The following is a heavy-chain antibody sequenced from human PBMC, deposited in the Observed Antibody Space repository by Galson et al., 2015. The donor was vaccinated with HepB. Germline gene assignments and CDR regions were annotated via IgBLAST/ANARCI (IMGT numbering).Heavy chain of an antibody. J-gene: IGHJ4*02. Sequence: SLRLSCAASGFTFSSHRMSWVRQAPGKGLEWVATIKQDGSERYYVDSVKGRFTISRDNAKNSLYLQMNSLRVEDTAVYYCAHAPNLYYFDNWGQGTLVTASS. D-gene: IGHD2-2*01. V-gene: IGHV3-7*03. CDR3: AHAPNLYYFDN. CDR2: IKQDGSER. CDR1: GFTFSSHR.